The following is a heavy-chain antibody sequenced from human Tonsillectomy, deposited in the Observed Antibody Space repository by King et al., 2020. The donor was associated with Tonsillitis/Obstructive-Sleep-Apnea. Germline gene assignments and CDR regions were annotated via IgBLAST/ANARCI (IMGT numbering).Heavy chain of an antibody. CDR2: IDPSDSYT. J-gene: IGHJ6*02. V-gene: IGHV5-10-1*03. CDR1: GYTFTSYW. Sequence: QLVQSGAEVKKPGESLRISCKGSGYTFTSYWIIWVRQMPGKGLEWMGRIDPSDSYTNYSPSFQGHVTISADKSISTAYLQWSSLKGSDAAMYYCARREVEYSSSYYYNGMDVWGQGTTVTVSS. CDR3: ARREVEYSSSYYYNGMDV. D-gene: IGHD6-6*01.